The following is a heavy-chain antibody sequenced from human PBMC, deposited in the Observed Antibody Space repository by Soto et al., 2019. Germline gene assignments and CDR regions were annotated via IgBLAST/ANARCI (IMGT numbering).Heavy chain of an antibody. J-gene: IGHJ6*02. D-gene: IGHD3-16*01. CDR3: ASGVGGPLYYYYGMDV. CDR2: INAGNGNT. V-gene: IGHV1-3*01. Sequence: GASVKVSCKASGYTFTSYAMHWVRQAPGQRLEWMGWINAGNGNTKYSQKFQGRVTITRDTSASTAYMELSSLRSEDTAVYYCASGVGGPLYYYYGMDVWGQGTTVTVSS. CDR1: GYTFTSYA.